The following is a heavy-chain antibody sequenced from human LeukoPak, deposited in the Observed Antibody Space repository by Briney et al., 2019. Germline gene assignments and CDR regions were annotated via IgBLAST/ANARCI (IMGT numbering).Heavy chain of an antibody. V-gene: IGHV3-49*04. CDR1: GFTFSSYG. CDR2: IRSKAYGGTT. D-gene: IGHD4-17*01. J-gene: IGHJ4*02. CDR3: TRDRVVTVASQVFDY. Sequence: GGSLRLSCAASGFTFSSYGMHWVRQAPGKGLEWVGFIRSKAYGGTTEYAASVKGRFTISRDDSKSIAYLQMNSLKTEDTAVYYCTRDRVVTVASQVFDYWGQGTLVTVSS.